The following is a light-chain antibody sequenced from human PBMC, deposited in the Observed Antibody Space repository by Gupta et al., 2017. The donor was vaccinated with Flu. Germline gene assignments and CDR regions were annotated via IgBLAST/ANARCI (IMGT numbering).Light chain of an antibody. Sequence: DIQMTQSPSTLSASVGDRVTITCRASQSVNNWLAWYQQKPGKAPTLLIYKASTLESGVTSRFSGSGSGKEFTLTSSSLQPDDCANYYCQQYNTYWTFGQGTKVEVK. CDR3: QQYNTYWT. CDR2: KAS. J-gene: IGKJ1*01. V-gene: IGKV1-5*03. CDR1: QSVNNW.